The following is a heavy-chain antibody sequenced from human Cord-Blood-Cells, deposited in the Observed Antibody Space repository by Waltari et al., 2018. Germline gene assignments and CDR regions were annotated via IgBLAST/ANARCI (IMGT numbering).Heavy chain of an antibody. D-gene: IGHD1-26*01. Sequence: EVQLLESGGGLVQPGGSLRLSCAASGFTFSSYAMSWVRQAPGKGLEWVSAISGSGGSTYYADSVKGRFTISRDNSKNTLYLQMNSRRAEDTAVYYCAKARYSGSYPYYYYYMDVWGKGTTVTVSS. J-gene: IGHJ6*03. V-gene: IGHV3-23*01. CDR1: GFTFSSYA. CDR2: ISGSGGST. CDR3: AKARYSGSYPYYYYYMDV.